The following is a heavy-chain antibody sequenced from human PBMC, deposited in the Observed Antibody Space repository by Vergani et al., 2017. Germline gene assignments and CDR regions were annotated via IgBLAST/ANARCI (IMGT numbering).Heavy chain of an antibody. CDR1: GFTFGDYY. Sequence: EVHLEESGGGLVQPGGSLRLSCAASGFTFGDYYMAWIRLAPGKGLDWVASIKRDGTETVYVDSVKGRFTISSDNAKTTLYLQMNSLRDEDRGVYYCARISGGSAPYVHYWGQGTLVTVAS. CDR2: IKRDGTET. V-gene: IGHV3-7*01. D-gene: IGHD2-15*01. J-gene: IGHJ1*01. CDR3: ARISGGSAPYVHY.